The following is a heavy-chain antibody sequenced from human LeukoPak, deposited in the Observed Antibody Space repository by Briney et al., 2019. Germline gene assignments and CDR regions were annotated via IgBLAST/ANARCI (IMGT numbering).Heavy chain of an antibody. CDR3: ARDSGLAVAGTGDY. D-gene: IGHD6-19*01. Sequence: GRSLRLSCAASGFTFSSYAMHWVRQAPGKGLEWEAVISYDGSNKYYADSVKGRFTISRDNSKNTLYLQMNSLRAEDTAVYYCARDSGLAVAGTGDYWGQGTLVTVSS. V-gene: IGHV3-30-3*01. J-gene: IGHJ4*02. CDR2: ISYDGSNK. CDR1: GFTFSSYA.